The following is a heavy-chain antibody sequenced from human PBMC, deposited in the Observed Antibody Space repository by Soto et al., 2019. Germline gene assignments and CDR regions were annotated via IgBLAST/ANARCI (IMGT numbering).Heavy chain of an antibody. CDR1: GFNFRIDW. CDR2: INDDGIST. V-gene: IGHV3-74*01. J-gene: IGHJ4*02. CDR3: TRGPRSTSTGTGAF. D-gene: IGHD1-1*01. Sequence: GGSLSLSCAASGFNFRIDWMHWFRQVPCKWPEWVSGINDDGISTNYADSVKGRFTISRDNAKNTLYLQMNALRVEDTAVYYCTRGPRSTSTGTGAFWGQGTLVTVSS.